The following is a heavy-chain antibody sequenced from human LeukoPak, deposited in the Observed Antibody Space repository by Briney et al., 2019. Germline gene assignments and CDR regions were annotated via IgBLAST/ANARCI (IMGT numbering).Heavy chain of an antibody. J-gene: IGHJ4*02. CDR3: ARVGPVTYYDFWSGYPFTLFDY. CDR2: IYYSGST. V-gene: IGHV4-39*07. D-gene: IGHD3-3*01. Sequence: PSETLSLTCTVSGGSISSSSYYWGWIRQPPGKGLEWIGSIYYSGSTYYNPSLKSRVTISVDTSKNQFSLKLSSVTAADTAVYYCARVGPVTYYDFWSGYPFTLFDYWGQGTLVTVSS. CDR1: GGSISSSSYY.